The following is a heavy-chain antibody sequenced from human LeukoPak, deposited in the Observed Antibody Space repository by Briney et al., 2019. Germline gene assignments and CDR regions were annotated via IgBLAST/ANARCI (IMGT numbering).Heavy chain of an antibody. V-gene: IGHV3-21*01. CDR1: GFTFSSYE. CDR3: ARDEQYSGSYIDY. Sequence: GGSLRLSCAASGFTFSSYEMNWVRQAPGKGLEWVSSISSSSNFIYYADSVKGRFTISRDNAKSSLYLQMNSLRAEDTAVYYCARDEQYSGSYIDYWGQGTLVTVSS. D-gene: IGHD1-26*01. CDR2: ISSSSNFI. J-gene: IGHJ4*02.